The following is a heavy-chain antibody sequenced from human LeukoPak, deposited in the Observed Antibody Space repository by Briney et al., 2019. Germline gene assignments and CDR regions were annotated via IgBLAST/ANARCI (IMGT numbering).Heavy chain of an antibody. V-gene: IGHV1-2*02. J-gene: IGHJ4*02. CDR1: GSMFTGYY. CDR3: ARVHYDILTGYSYFDY. CDR2: INPNSGGT. D-gene: IGHD3-9*01. Sequence: ASVKVSCKASGSMFTGYYMHWVRQAPGQGLEWMGWINPNSGGTNYAQKLQGRVTMTTDTSTSTAYMELRSLRSDDTAVYYCARVHYDILTGYSYFDYWGQGTLVTVSS.